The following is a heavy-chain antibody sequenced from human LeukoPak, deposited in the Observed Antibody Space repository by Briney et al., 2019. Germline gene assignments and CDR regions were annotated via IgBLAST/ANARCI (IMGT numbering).Heavy chain of an antibody. V-gene: IGHV4-61*02. D-gene: IGHD6-13*01. Sequence: SQTLSLTCTVSGGSISSGSYYWSWIRQPAGKGLEWIGRIYTSGSTNYNPSLKSRVTISVDTSKNQLSLNLRPVTAADTAVYYCARAAGAAGGQYFDYWGQGTLVTVSS. CDR2: IYTSGST. CDR1: GGSISSGSYY. J-gene: IGHJ4*02. CDR3: ARAAGAAGGQYFDY.